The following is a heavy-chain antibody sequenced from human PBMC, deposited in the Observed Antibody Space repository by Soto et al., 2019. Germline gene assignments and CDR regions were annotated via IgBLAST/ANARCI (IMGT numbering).Heavy chain of an antibody. CDR3: AREMQWLVRGWFDP. J-gene: IGHJ5*02. CDR2: ISYDGSNK. Sequence: QVQLVESGGGVVQPGRSLSLTCAASGFTFSSYAMHWVRQAPGKGLEWVAVISYDGSNKYYADSVKGRFTISRDNSKNTLYLQMNSLRAEDTAVYYCAREMQWLVRGWFDPWGQGTLVTVSS. D-gene: IGHD6-19*01. V-gene: IGHV3-30-3*01. CDR1: GFTFSSYA.